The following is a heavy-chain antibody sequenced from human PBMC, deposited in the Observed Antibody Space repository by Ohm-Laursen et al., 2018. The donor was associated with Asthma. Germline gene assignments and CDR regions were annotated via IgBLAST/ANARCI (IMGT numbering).Heavy chain of an antibody. CDR3: ARDSSMTKGAFDI. Sequence: SLRLSCAASGFTFSSYSMNWVRQAPGKGLEWVAVISYDGSNKYYADSVKGRFTISRDNSKNTLYLQMNSLRAEDTAVYYCARDSSMTKGAFDIWGQGTMVTVSS. CDR2: ISYDGSNK. J-gene: IGHJ3*02. CDR1: GFTFSSYS. V-gene: IGHV3-30*03. D-gene: IGHD2-21*01.